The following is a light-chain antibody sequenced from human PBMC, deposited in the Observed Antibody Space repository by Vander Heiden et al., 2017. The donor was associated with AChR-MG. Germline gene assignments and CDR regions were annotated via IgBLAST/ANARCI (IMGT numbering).Light chain of an antibody. V-gene: IGKV3-20*01. CDR1: QSVSSSY. J-gene: IGKJ1*01. CDR2: GAS. CDR3: QQYDSKPPGGT. Sequence: DIVLTQSPGTLSLSPGERATLPCRASQSVSSSYLAWYQQKPGQAPRLLIYGASSRATGITDGFSGSGSGTDFTLTISRLEPEDFAVYYCQQYDSKPPGGTFGQGTKVEIK.